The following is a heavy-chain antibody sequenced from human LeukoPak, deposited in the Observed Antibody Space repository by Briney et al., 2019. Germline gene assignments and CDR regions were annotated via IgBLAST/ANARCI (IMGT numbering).Heavy chain of an antibody. V-gene: IGHV3-21*01. D-gene: IGHD2-21*02. CDR3: ARVGYCGGDCYPGYFDY. CDR2: ISSSSSYI. CDR1: GFTFSSYS. J-gene: IGHJ4*02. Sequence: PGGSLRLSCAASGFTFSSYSMNWVRPAPGKGLGWVSSISSSSSYIYYADSVKGRFTISRDNAKNSLYLQMNSLRAEDTAVYYCARVGYCGGDCYPGYFDYWGQGTLVTVSS.